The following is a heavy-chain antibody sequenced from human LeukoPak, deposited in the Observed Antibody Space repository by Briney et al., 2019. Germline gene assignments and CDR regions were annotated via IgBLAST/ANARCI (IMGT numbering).Heavy chain of an antibody. Sequence: SETLSLTCAVYGGSFSGYYWSWIRQPPGKGLEWIGEINHSGSTNYNPSLKSRVTISVDTSKNQFSLKLSSVTAADTAVYYCAGGGYSYGYAAPVDYWGQGTLVTVSS. CDR1: GGSFSGYY. D-gene: IGHD5-18*01. CDR2: INHSGST. J-gene: IGHJ4*02. V-gene: IGHV4-34*01. CDR3: AGGGYSYGYAAPVDY.